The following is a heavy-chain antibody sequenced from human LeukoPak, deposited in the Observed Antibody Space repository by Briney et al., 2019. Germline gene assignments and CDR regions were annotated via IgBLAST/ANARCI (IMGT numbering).Heavy chain of an antibody. J-gene: IGHJ6*02. CDR2: ITSSSSI. CDR1: GFTFSSYN. D-gene: IGHD2-2*03. Sequence: GGSLRLSCAASGFTFSSYNMNWVRQAPGKGLEWVSSITSSSSIYYADSVKGRFTISSDNAKSSLYLQMNSLTAEDTAVYYCVAGYCSGTSCSTFFGMDVWGQGTTVTVSS. CDR3: VAGYCSGTSCSTFFGMDV. V-gene: IGHV3-21*01.